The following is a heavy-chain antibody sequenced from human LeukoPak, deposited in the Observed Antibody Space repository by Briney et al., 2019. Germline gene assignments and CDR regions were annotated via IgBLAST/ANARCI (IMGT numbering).Heavy chain of an antibody. CDR3: ARDPEYSSSSLSPTYDDY. D-gene: IGHD6-6*01. V-gene: IGHV1-18*01. CDR1: GYTFTSYD. CDR2: ISAYNGNT. Sequence: ASVKVSCKASGYTFTSYDISWVRQAPGQGLEWMGWISAYNGNTNYAQKLQGRVTMTTDTSTSTAYMELRSLRSDDTAVYYCARDPEYSSSSLSPTYDDYWGQGTLVTVSS. J-gene: IGHJ4*02.